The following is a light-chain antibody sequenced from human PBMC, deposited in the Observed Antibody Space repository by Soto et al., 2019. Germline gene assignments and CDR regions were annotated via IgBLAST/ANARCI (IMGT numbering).Light chain of an antibody. CDR3: SSYTTSLTWV. Sequence: QSALTQPASVSGSPGQSVTISCTGTSSDVGGYNYVSWYQQHPGKAPKLIIYEVSNRPSGVSDRFSGSKSGNTASLTISGLQAEDEADYYCSSYTTSLTWVFGGGTKLTVL. V-gene: IGLV2-14*01. CDR2: EVS. J-gene: IGLJ3*02. CDR1: SSDVGGYNY.